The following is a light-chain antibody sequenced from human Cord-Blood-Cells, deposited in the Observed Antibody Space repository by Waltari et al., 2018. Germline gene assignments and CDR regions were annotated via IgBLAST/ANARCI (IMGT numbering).Light chain of an antibody. CDR1: KDISNY. CDR3: QQYDNLPPFT. CDR2: DAS. J-gene: IGKJ3*01. V-gene: IGKV1-33*01. Sequence: DIKMLLYPSYRSASLGDRAPNNCQASKDISNYLNWYPEKPRKAPKLRIYDASNLETGVPSRFSGIGSGTDFTFTISSLQHEDIATYYCQQYDNLPPFTFGPGTKVDIK.